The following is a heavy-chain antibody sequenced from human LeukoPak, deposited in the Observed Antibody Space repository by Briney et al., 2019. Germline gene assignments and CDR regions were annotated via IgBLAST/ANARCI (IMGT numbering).Heavy chain of an antibody. J-gene: IGHJ3*02. CDR3: ARGNHIVAVTAMLPADAFDI. CDR1: GYTFTSYD. CDR2: MNPNSGNT. Sequence: GASVKVSCKASGYTFTSYDINWVRQATGQGLEWMGWMNPNSGNTGYAQKFQGRVTMTRNTSISTAYMELSSLRSGDTAVYYCARGNHIVAVTAMLPADAFDIWGQGTMVTVSS. V-gene: IGHV1-8*01. D-gene: IGHD2-21*02.